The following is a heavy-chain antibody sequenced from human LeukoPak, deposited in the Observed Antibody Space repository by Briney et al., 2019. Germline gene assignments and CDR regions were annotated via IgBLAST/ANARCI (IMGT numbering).Heavy chain of an antibody. D-gene: IGHD5-12*01. CDR2: INPNSGGT. Sequence: ASVKVSCKASGYTFTGYYMHGVRQAPGKGLEGMGWINPNSGGTNYAQKFQGRVTMTRDTSISTAYMELSRLRSDDTAVYYCARVPRGLVATIFSIWGQGTLVTVSS. CDR3: ARVPRGLVATIFSI. CDR1: GYTFTGYY. J-gene: IGHJ4*02. V-gene: IGHV1-2*02.